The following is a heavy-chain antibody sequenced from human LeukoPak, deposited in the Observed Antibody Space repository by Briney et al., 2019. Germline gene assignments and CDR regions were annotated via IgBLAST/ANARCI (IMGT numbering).Heavy chain of an antibody. CDR3: ARHVSAYNPHWHFDL. V-gene: IGHV4-4*07. CDR1: GDSLSDNY. CDR2: IYTSGSI. D-gene: IGHD5-24*01. Sequence: SETLSLTCTVSGDSLSDNYWSWIRQPAGKGLEWIGRIYTSGSINYNPSLKSRVSMSIDTSKNQLSLNLRSLTAADTAVYYCARHVSAYNPHWHFDLWGRGTLVTVSA. J-gene: IGHJ2*01.